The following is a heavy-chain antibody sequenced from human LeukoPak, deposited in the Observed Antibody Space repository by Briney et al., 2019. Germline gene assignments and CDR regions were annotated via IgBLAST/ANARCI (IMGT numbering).Heavy chain of an antibody. J-gene: IGHJ4*02. Sequence: SETLSLTCSVSGGSISSSSYYWGWIRQPPGKGLEWIGTFHYSGSTYYNPSLKSRVTISVNMSKNQFSLKLISVTAADTAVHYCARLYRKTYKWNDQPDYWGQGTLVTVSS. D-gene: IGHD1-20*01. CDR1: GGSISSSSYY. CDR2: FHYSGST. V-gene: IGHV4-39*07. CDR3: ARLYRKTYKWNDQPDY.